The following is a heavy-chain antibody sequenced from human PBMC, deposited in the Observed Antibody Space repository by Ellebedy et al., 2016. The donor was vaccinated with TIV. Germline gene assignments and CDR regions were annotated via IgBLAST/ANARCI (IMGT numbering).Heavy chain of an antibody. Sequence: GESLKISCKGSGYSFTNYWIGWVRQMPGKGLEWMAIIYPGDSNTLYSPSFQGQVTISADKSIGTAYLQWSSLKASDSAMYYCARDASNRGDLDHWGQGTLVTVSS. V-gene: IGHV5-51*01. D-gene: IGHD3-16*01. J-gene: IGHJ4*02. CDR2: IYPGDSNT. CDR3: ARDASNRGDLDH. CDR1: GYSFTNYW.